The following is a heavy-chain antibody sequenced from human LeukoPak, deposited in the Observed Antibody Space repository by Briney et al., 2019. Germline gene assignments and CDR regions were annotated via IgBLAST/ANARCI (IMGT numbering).Heavy chain of an antibody. CDR1: GGSISSSSGC. Sequence: SETLSLTCTVSGGSISSSSGCWGWIRPPPEKGLEWMETIYYTGITYYTTSLKRPVTISVYTSRNQFSLKLSSVTAADTDVYYCSRHTHYDYFWGFDLWGQGTLVTVSS. D-gene: IGHD3-16*01. CDR2: IYYTGIT. V-gene: IGHV4-39*01. CDR3: SRHTHYDYFWGFDL. J-gene: IGHJ4*02.